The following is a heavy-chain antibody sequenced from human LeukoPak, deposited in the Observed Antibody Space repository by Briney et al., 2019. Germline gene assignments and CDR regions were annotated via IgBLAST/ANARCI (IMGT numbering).Heavy chain of an antibody. D-gene: IGHD3-22*01. Sequence: SETLSLTCAVSGGSISSGGYSWSWIRQPPGKGREWIGYIYHSGSTYYNPSLKSRVTISVDRSKNQFSLKLSSVTAADTAVYYCANYDSSGYFFVYWGQGTLVTVSS. CDR3: ANYDSSGYFFVY. CDR1: GGSISSGGYS. CDR2: IYHSGST. J-gene: IGHJ4*02. V-gene: IGHV4-30-2*01.